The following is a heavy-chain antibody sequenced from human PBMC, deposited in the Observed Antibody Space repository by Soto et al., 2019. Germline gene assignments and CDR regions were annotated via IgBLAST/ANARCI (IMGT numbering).Heavy chain of an antibody. J-gene: IGHJ6*03. Sequence: SGPTLVNPTQTLTLTCYFSGFSLSTSGMCVSWIRQPPGKALEWLARIDWDDDKYYSTSLKTRLTISKDTSKNQVVLTMTNMDPVDTATYYCARIVSTSIYYYMDVWAKGPRSPSP. CDR3: ARIVSTSIYYYMDV. CDR1: GFSLSTSGMC. V-gene: IGHV2-70*11. D-gene: IGHD6-13*01. CDR2: IDWDDDK.